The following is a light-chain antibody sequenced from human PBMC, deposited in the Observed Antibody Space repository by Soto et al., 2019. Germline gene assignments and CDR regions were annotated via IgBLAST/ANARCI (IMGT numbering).Light chain of an antibody. CDR2: EVT. V-gene: IGLV2-14*01. J-gene: IGLJ1*01. Sequence: QSVLTQPASVSGSPGQSITISCTGTSSDVGAYYYVSWYQQHPGNAPQLMIYEVTNRPSGVSNRFFGSKSGNTASLTISGLQAEDEADYYCSSYSSSNTPLVFGTGTKLTVL. CDR1: SSDVGAYYY. CDR3: SSYSSSNTPLV.